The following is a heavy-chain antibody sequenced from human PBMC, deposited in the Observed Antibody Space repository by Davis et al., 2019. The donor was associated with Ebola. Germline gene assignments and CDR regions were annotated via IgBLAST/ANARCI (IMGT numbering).Heavy chain of an antibody. V-gene: IGHV4-39*01. CDR2: IYYSGST. Sequence: GSLRLSCAVSGGSISSSYWGWIRQPPGKGLEWIGSIYYSGSTYYNPSLKSRVTISVDTSKNQFSLKLSSVTAADTAVYYCAKGPLLHYYYYYGMDVWGQGTTVTVSS. J-gene: IGHJ6*02. D-gene: IGHD2-15*01. CDR3: AKGPLLHYYYYYGMDV. CDR1: GGSISSSY.